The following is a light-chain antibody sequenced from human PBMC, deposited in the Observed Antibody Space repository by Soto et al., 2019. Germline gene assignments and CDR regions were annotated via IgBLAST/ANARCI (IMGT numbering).Light chain of an antibody. CDR1: QGISSY. CDR2: AAS. Sequence: IQLTQSPSSLPACVGDRVTITCPASQGISSYLAWYQQRPGKAPKLLIYAASTLQSGVPSRFGGSGSGTEFTLTITSLQSEDFAIYYCQQYNNWPPITFGQGRLLEVK. CDR3: QQYNNWPPIT. J-gene: IGKJ5*01. V-gene: IGKV1-9*01.